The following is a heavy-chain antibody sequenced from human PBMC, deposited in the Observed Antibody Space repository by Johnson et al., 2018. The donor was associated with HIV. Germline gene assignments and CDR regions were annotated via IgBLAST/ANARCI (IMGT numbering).Heavy chain of an antibody. CDR2: INWNGGST. D-gene: IGHD1-26*01. J-gene: IGHJ3*02. V-gene: IGHV3-20*04. CDR1: GFTFDDYG. Sequence: VQLVESGGGVVRPGGSLRLSCAASGFTFDDYGMSWVRQAPGKGLEWVSGINWNGGSTGSADSVKGRFTISRDNAKNSLYLQINSLRAEDTALYCCARGSGSYYSNAFDIWGQGTMVTVSS. CDR3: ARGSGSYYSNAFDI.